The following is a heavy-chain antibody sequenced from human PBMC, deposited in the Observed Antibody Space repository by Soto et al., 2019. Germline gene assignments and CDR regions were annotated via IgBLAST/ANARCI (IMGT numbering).Heavy chain of an antibody. Sequence: PSETLSLTCTVSGDSISNNFWSWIRQSPGKGLEWIAYIHTNGKTNYNPSLKSRVTISVDTSTSQFSLKLSSVTAADTAVYYCARHHHLVAADTNRWFDAWGPGTLVTVSS. V-gene: IGHV4-59*08. CDR1: GDSISNNF. CDR3: ARHHHLVAADTNRWFDA. D-gene: IGHD6-25*01. J-gene: IGHJ5*01. CDR2: IHTNGKT.